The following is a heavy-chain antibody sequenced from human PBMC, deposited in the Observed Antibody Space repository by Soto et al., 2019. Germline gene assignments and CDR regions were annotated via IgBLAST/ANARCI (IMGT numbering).Heavy chain of an antibody. CDR2: IIPIFGTA. Sequence: ASVKASCKASGGTCSRYAISWVRQAPGQGIEWMGGIIPIFGTANYAQKFQGRVTITADESTRTAYMELSSLRSEDTAVYYCARARDYDASSGYNDDYGLDAWCQGTRV. D-gene: IGHD3-22*01. CDR1: GGTCSRYA. CDR3: ARARDYDASSGYNDDYGLDA. V-gene: IGHV1-69*13. J-gene: IGHJ6*02.